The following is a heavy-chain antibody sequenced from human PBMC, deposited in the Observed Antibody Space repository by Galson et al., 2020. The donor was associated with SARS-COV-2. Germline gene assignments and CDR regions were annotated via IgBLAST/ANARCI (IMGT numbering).Heavy chain of an antibody. CDR2: IWYDGSNQ. V-gene: IGHV3-33*03. CDR1: GSKFRIFG. J-gene: IGHJ1*01. Sequence: GGSLRLSCASSGSKFRIFGMHSVRQSPGKGPARVAIIWYDGSNQYYAYSVNARFTISRDNSKNTLYLQMNSLRVEDTALYFCATASDYDSSGESLQHWGQGTLVTVSS. D-gene: IGHD3-22*01. CDR3: ATASDYDSSGESLQH.